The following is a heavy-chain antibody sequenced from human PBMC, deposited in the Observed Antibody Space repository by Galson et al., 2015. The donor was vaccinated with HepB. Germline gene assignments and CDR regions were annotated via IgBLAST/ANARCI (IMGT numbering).Heavy chain of an antibody. V-gene: IGHV3-7*03. CDR2: IKQDGSEK. CDR3: AREATVTNYWYFDL. D-gene: IGHD4-17*01. Sequence: SLRLSCAASGFTFSSYWMSWVRQAPGKGLEWVANIKQDGSEKYYVDSVKGRFTISRDNAKNSLYLQMNSLRAEDTAVYYCAREATVTNYWYFDLWGRGTLVTVSS. CDR1: GFTFSSYW. J-gene: IGHJ2*01.